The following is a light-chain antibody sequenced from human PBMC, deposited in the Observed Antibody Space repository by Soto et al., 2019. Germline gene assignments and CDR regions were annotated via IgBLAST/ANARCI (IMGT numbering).Light chain of an antibody. CDR2: EVN. Sequence: QSALTQPASVSGSPGQSITISCTGTSSDFGGNNYVSWYQQHPGKAPKLMIYEVNNQPSGVSHHFFGSKSGCTASLTISGRQTEDEAAYFFSSSKGRSNLWVFGRGTKVTVL. CDR1: SSDFGGNNY. V-gene: IGLV2-14*01. CDR3: SSSKGRSNLWV. J-gene: IGLJ3*02.